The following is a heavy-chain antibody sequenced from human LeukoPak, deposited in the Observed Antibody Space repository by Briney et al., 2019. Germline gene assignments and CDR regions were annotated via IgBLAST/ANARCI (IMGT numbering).Heavy chain of an antibody. V-gene: IGHV3-21*01. CDR1: GFNFSIYS. D-gene: IGHD3-10*01. CDR3: ARPRITYYNDY. Sequence: PGGSLRLSCEASGFNFSIYSMNWVRQAPGKGLELVSFISSSSDYIYYADSVKGRFTISRDNAKSALYLQMNSLRAEDTAVYYCARPRITYYNDYWGQGTLVTVSS. CDR2: ISSSSDYI. J-gene: IGHJ4*02.